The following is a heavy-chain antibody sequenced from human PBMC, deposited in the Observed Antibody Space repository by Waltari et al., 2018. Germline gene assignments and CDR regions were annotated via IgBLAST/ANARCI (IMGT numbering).Heavy chain of an antibody. D-gene: IGHD1-26*01. Sequence: EVQLLESGGGLVQPGGSLRLACAASGFTFSNYAIYWVRKAPGKGVGWGSSGYRMCRKTNYGDSGKGRFTISQDNSKNTVYLEVNSLGVEDTATYYWAKRGGTGTVAVGGIHCDHWGQGTLVTVSS. CDR1: GFTFSNYA. CDR3: AKRGGTGTVAVGGIHCDH. CDR2: YRMCRKT. V-gene: IGHV3-23*05. J-gene: IGHJ4*02.